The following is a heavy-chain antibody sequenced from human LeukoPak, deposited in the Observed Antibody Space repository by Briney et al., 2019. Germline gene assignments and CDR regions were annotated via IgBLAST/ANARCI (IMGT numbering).Heavy chain of an antibody. CDR3: AKRGVVIRVILVGFHKEAYYFDS. D-gene: IGHD3-10*01. V-gene: IGHV3-23*01. J-gene: IGHJ4*02. Sequence: GGSLRLSCAVPGITLSNYGMSWVRQAPGKGLVWVAGISGSGGGTHYADSVKGRFTISRDNPKNTLHLQMNSLRADDTAVYFCAKRGVVIRVILVGFHKEAYYFDSWGQGALVTVSS. CDR1: GITLSNYG. CDR2: ISGSGGGT.